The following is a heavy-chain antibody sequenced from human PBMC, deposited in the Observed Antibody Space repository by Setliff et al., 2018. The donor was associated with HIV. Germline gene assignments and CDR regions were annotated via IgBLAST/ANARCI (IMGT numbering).Heavy chain of an antibody. D-gene: IGHD6-13*01. CDR1: DYTLTSYG. CDR2: ISGYRDT. Sequence: ASVKVSCKASDYTLTSYGFTWARQAPGQGLEWMGWISGYRDTNYAQKFQGRVTMTVDTSTSTAYMELRSLRSDDTAVYYCARNWHSTSPYYFDYWGQGTPVTVSS. V-gene: IGHV1-18*01. CDR3: ARNWHSTSPYYFDY. J-gene: IGHJ4*02.